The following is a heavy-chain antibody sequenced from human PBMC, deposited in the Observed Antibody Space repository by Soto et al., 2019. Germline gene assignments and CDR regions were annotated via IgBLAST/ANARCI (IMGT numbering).Heavy chain of an antibody. Sequence: ASVKVSCKASGGTFSSYAISWVRQAPGQGLEWMGWINAGNGNTKYSQKFQGRVTMTRNTSISTAYMELSSLRSEDTAVYYCARERVEMRAAAAGYYYYYGMDVWGQGTTVTVSS. V-gene: IGHV1-8*02. CDR1: GGTFSSYA. CDR3: ARERVEMRAAAAGYYYYYGMDV. CDR2: INAGNGNT. J-gene: IGHJ6*02. D-gene: IGHD6-13*01.